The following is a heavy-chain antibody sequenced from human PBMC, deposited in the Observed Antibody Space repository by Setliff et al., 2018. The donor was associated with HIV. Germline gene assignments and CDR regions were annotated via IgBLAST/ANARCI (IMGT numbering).Heavy chain of an antibody. V-gene: IGHV4-39*07. J-gene: IGHJ6*02. Sequence: PSETLSLTCAVFGGSFSDFYWGWIRQSPGKGLEWIGSVFYSGNTYYNPSLKTRVTISVNTYKNQFSLTLRSVTAADTAVYYCARDTLTMVRGVMFVPTESYLGMDVWGQGTTVTVSS. D-gene: IGHD3-10*01. CDR1: GGSFSDFY. CDR3: ARDTLTMVRGVMFVPTESYLGMDV. CDR2: VFYSGNT.